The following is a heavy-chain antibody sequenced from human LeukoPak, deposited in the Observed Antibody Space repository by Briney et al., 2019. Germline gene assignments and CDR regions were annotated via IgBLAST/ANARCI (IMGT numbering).Heavy chain of an antibody. J-gene: IGHJ6*04. CDR3: ARGRSPPGDV. V-gene: IGHV4-59*01. CDR1: GGSISSYY. D-gene: IGHD6-13*01. CDR2: IYYSGST. Sequence: PSETLSLTCTVSGGSISSYYWSWIRQPPGKGLEWIGSIYYSGSTKYNPSLKSRVTISVDTSKNQFSLKLSSVTTADTAVYYCARGRSPPGDVWGNGTTVTVSS.